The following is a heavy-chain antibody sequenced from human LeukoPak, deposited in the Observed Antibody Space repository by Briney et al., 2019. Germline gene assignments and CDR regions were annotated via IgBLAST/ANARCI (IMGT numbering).Heavy chain of an antibody. V-gene: IGHV1-8*01. Sequence: ASVKVSCKASGYTFTSYDINWVRQATGQGLEWMGWMNPNSGNTGYAQKFQGRVTMTRDTSISTAYMELSRLRSDDTAVYYCARDFRSRLLWFGELKGDWGQGTLVTVSS. D-gene: IGHD3-10*01. CDR2: MNPNSGNT. CDR1: GYTFTSYD. J-gene: IGHJ4*02. CDR3: ARDFRSRLLWFGELKGD.